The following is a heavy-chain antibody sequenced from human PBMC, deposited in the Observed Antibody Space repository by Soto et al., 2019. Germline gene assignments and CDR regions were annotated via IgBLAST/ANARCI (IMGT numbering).Heavy chain of an antibody. Sequence: SETLSLTCAVYGGSFSGYYWSWIRQPPGKGLEWIGEINHSGSTNYNPSLKSRVTISVDTSKNQFSLKLSSVTAADTAVYYCARHLEYSSSWGKYGMDVWGQGTTVTVSS. J-gene: IGHJ6*02. D-gene: IGHD6-6*01. CDR3: ARHLEYSSSWGKYGMDV. CDR1: GGSFSGYY. CDR2: INHSGST. V-gene: IGHV4-34*01.